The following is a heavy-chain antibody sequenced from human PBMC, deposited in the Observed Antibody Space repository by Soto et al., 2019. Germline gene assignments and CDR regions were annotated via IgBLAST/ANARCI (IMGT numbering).Heavy chain of an antibody. D-gene: IGHD3-3*01. J-gene: IGHJ3*02. CDR2: TSYDGSKT. CDR1: GFTFSSYG. Sequence: QVQLVESGGGVVQPGRSRRLSCAASGFTFSSYGIHWVRQAPGKGLEWVAVTSYDGSKTYYGDSVKGRFTISRDNSMNTLYLQMDSRSAEATAVYYCAKELGLWSGYLDAFDIWGQGTMVTVSS. CDR3: AKELGLWSGYLDAFDI. V-gene: IGHV3-30*18.